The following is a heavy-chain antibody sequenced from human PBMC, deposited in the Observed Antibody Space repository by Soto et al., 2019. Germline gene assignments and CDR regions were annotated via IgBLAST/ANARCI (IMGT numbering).Heavy chain of an antibody. D-gene: IGHD3-22*01. CDR3: AHGRPDYYDSSGWLLDY. Sequence: QITLKESGPTLVKPTQTLTLTCTFSGFSLSTSGVGVGWIRQPPGKALEWLALIYWDDDKRYSLALKSRLTINKNTSQSKVVPTMTNMDPVDTATYDCAHGRPDYYDSSGWLLDYWGQGTLVTVSS. CDR1: GFSLSTSGVG. V-gene: IGHV2-5*02. CDR2: IYWDDDK. J-gene: IGHJ4*02.